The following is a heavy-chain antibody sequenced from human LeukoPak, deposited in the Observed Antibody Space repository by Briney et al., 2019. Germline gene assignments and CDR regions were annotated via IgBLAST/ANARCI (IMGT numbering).Heavy chain of an antibody. Sequence: ASVKVSCKASGYTFANYDINWVRRAAGQGLEWMGWMNPNSGNTAYAQKFQGRVTFSRTSSISTAYMELSSLRSEDTAVYYCARGARQQLVLLYYYYYYMDVWGKGTTVTVSS. CDR3: ARGARQQLVLLYYYYYYMDV. CDR2: MNPNSGNT. J-gene: IGHJ6*03. V-gene: IGHV1-8*01. CDR1: GYTFANYD. D-gene: IGHD6-13*01.